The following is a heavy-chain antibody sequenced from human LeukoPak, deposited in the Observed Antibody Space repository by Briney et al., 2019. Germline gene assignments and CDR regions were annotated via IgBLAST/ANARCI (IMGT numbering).Heavy chain of an antibody. CDR3: ARGPGYMDV. V-gene: IGHV3-21*01. CDR2: ISSTSNYI. J-gene: IGHJ6*03. CDR1: GFNGFSFSTYS. Sequence: GGSLRLSCNASGFNGFSFSTYSMNWVRQAPGKGLEWVSSISSTSNYISYGRSVRGRFTISRDNAKNSLFLHMNSLRVEDTVIYYGARGPGYMDVWGLGTTVTVSS.